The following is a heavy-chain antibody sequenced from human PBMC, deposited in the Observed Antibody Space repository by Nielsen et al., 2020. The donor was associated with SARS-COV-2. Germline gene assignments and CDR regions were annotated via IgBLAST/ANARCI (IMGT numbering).Heavy chain of an antibody. Sequence: GGSLRLSCAASGFTFSSYGMHWVRQAPGKGLEWVTVISYDGSNKYYADSVKGRFTISRDNSKNTLYLQMNSLRVEDTAVYFCAKPRSGGYEDYFDYWGQGTLVTVSS. J-gene: IGHJ4*02. V-gene: IGHV3-30*18. D-gene: IGHD5-12*01. CDR3: AKPRSGGYEDYFDY. CDR2: ISYDGSNK. CDR1: GFTFSSYG.